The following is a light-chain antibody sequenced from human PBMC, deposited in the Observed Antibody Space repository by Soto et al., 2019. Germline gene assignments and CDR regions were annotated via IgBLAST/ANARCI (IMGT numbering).Light chain of an antibody. J-gene: IGKJ1*01. V-gene: IGKV1-5*03. CDR1: LSVGPW. Sequence: DIQMTQSPSTLSTSVGDRVTITCRASLSVGPWLAWYQQKPGKAPNLLIYGASTLQTGVPSRFGGSGSGTDVTLTISSLQPDDFATYYCQQYKTYPWTFGQGTRVEIK. CDR3: QQYKTYPWT. CDR2: GAS.